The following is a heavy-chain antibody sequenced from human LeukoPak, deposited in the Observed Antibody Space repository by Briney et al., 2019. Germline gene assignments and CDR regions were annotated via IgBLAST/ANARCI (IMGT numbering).Heavy chain of an antibody. Sequence: SETLSLTCTVSGGSISSSSHYWGWIRQPPGKGLEWIGNIYYGGSTYYNPSLKSRVTISVDTSKNQFSLKLSSVTAADTAVFYCARRAVAGSRAFDIWGQGTMVTVSS. CDR1: GGSISSSSHY. CDR3: ARRAVAGSRAFDI. V-gene: IGHV4-39*01. J-gene: IGHJ3*02. D-gene: IGHD6-19*01. CDR2: IYYGGST.